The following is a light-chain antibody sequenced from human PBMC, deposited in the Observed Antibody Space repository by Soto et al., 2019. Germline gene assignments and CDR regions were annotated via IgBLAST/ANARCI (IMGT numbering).Light chain of an antibody. J-gene: IGLJ1*01. CDR3: SSYTSSSTYNYV. V-gene: IGLV2-14*01. CDR1: SSDVGGYNY. CDR2: DVS. Sequence: QSVLTQPASVSGSPGQSITISCTGTSSDVGGYNYVSWYQQHPGKAPKLMIYDVSNRPSGVSNLFSGSKSGNTASLTISWLQAEDEADYYCSSYTSSSTYNYVFGTGTKVTVL.